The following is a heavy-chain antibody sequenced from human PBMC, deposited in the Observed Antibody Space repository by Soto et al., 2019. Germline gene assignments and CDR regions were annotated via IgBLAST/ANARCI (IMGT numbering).Heavy chain of an antibody. J-gene: IGHJ4*02. CDR3: ARVKEGFRGYYFDY. CDR2: IYYSGST. CDR1: GGSISSGGYY. V-gene: IGHV4-31*03. D-gene: IGHD3-10*01. Sequence: QVQLQESGPGLVKPSQTLSLTCTVSGGSISSGGYYWSWIRQHPGKGLEWIGHIYYSGSTYYNPSLKSRIAISVDTSKNQFSLKLSSVTAADTAVYYCARVKEGFRGYYFDYWGQGTLVTVSS.